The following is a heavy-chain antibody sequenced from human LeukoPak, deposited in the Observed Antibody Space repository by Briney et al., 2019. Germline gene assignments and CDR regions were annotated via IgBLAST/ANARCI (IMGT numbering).Heavy chain of an antibody. CDR2: ISDYSGNT. J-gene: IGHJ4*02. D-gene: IGHD3-22*01. CDR3: ARDPRNYYDSSGYSVNFDY. CDR1: GYTFTSHG. Sequence: ASVKVSCKASGYTFTSHGISWVRQAPAQGLEWMGCISDYSGNTKNAQKLQGRVTMTTDTSTSTAYMELRSLRSDDTAVYYCARDPRNYYDSSGYSVNFDYWGQGTLVTVSS. V-gene: IGHV1-18*01.